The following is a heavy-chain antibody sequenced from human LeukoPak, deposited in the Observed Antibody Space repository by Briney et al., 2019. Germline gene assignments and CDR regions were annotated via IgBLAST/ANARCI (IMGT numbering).Heavy chain of an antibody. CDR3: ARDNDFWSLDY. CDR2: IKGDATYA. V-gene: IGHV3-74*01. CDR1: GFPFNRNW. Sequence: GGSLRLSCAASGFPFNRNWMRWVRQAPGKGLVWVSRIKGDATYANYADSVKGRFTISRDNAKNTVYLQMNSLRVEDTAVYYCARDNDFWSLDYWGRGILVTVSS. J-gene: IGHJ4*02. D-gene: IGHD3-3*01.